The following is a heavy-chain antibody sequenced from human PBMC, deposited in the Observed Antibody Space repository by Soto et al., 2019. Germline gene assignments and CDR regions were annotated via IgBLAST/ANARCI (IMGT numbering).Heavy chain of an antibody. V-gene: IGHV3-30*03. D-gene: IGHD3-10*01. CDR3: ARDLRVYTSGSELGY. J-gene: IGHJ4*02. CDR2: LSYQGSDK. Sequence: LSLSCIASGFTFSSYGMHWVRQAPVKGLEWVALLSYQGSDKFYSDSVKGRFTISRDKPKSMLYLEMNSLRPDDTAVYYCARDLRVYTSGSELGYWGQGTLVTVSS. CDR1: GFTFSSYG.